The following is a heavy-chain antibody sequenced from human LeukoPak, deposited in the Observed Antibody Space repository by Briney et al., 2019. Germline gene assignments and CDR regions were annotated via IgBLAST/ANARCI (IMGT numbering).Heavy chain of an antibody. CDR3: ARDPRPGGDIVATIDY. V-gene: IGHV3-21*01. D-gene: IGHD5-12*01. J-gene: IGHJ4*02. CDR1: GFTFSSYS. CDR2: ISSSSSYI. Sequence: TPGGSLRLSCAASGFTFSSYSMNWVRQAPGKGLEWVSSISSSSSYIYYADSVKGRFTISRDNAKNSLYLQMNSLRAEDTAVYYCARDPRPGGDIVATIDYWGQGTLVTVSS.